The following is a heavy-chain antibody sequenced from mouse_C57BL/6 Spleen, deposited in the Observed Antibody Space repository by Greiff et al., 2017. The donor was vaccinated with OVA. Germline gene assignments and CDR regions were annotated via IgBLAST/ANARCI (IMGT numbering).Heavy chain of an antibody. D-gene: IGHD2-2*01. J-gene: IGHJ2*01. CDR3: ARRGRSTMVTTDDY. CDR1: GYTFTGYW. CDR2: ILPGSGST. Sequence: VHLVESGAELMKPGASVKLSCKATGYTFTGYWIEWVKQRPGHGLEWIGEILPGSGSTNYNEKFKGKGTFTADTSSNTANIQLSSLTTEDSAIYYCARRGRSTMVTTDDYWGQGTTLTVSS. V-gene: IGHV1-9*01.